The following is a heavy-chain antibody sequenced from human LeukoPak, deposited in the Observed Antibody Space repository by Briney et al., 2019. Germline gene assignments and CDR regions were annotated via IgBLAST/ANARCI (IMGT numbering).Heavy chain of an antibody. CDR1: GFTVSSNY. CDR2: IYSGGST. CDR3: ARERPTVGGGSYYYGMDV. D-gene: IGHD6-19*01. V-gene: IGHV3-53*04. J-gene: IGHJ6*02. Sequence: GGSLSLSCAASGFTVSSNYMSWVRQAPRRGLEWVSVIYSGGSTYYADSVKGRFTISRHNSKNPLSLQMSSLRAEGTAVYYCARERPTVGGGSYYYGMDVWGQGTTVTVSS.